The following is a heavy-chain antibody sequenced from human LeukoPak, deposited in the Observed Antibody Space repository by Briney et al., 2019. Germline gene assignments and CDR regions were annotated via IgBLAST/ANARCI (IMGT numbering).Heavy chain of an antibody. CDR2: INPRGGST. V-gene: IGHV1-46*01. Sequence: ASVKVSCKASGYIFTTYYMHWLRQAPGQGPEWMGIINPRGGSTDYAQKFQGRVTMTSDTSTSTVYMELKSLRSEDAAVYFCARVGTTGATADNWGQGTLVTVSS. J-gene: IGHJ4*02. CDR1: GYIFTTYY. CDR3: ARVGTTGATADN. D-gene: IGHD4-11*01.